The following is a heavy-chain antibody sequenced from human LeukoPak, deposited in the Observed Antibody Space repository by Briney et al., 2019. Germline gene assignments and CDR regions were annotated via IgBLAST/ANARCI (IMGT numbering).Heavy chain of an antibody. CDR3: ARASSSGWYEYFDY. CDR2: ISSSSSYI. J-gene: IGHJ4*02. D-gene: IGHD6-19*01. CDR1: GFTFSSYA. V-gene: IGHV3-21*01. Sequence: GGSLRLSCAASGFTFSSYAMSWVRQAPGKGLEWVSSISSSSSYIYYADSVKGRFTISRDNAKNSLYLQMNSLRAEDTAVYYCARASSSGWYEYFDYWGQGTLVTVSS.